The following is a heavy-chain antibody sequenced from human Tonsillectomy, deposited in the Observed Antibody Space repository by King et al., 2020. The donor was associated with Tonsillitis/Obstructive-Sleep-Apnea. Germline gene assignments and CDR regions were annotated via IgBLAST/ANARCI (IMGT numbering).Heavy chain of an antibody. J-gene: IGHJ6*03. Sequence: VQLVESGAEVKKPGASVKVSCKASGYTFTSYYMHWVRQAPGQGLEWMGIINPSGGSTSYAQKFQGRVTMTRDTSTSTVYMELSSLRSEDTAVYYCAGGYCSSTSCYVGPDYYYYYYMDVWGKGTTVTVSS. CDR2: INPSGGST. CDR1: GYTFTSYY. D-gene: IGHD2-2*01. V-gene: IGHV1-46*01. CDR3: AGGYCSSTSCYVGPDYYYYYYMDV.